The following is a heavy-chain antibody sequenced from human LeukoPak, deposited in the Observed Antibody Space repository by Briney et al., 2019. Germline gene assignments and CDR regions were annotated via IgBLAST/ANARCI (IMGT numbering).Heavy chain of an antibody. CDR1: GCSFSASTYY. D-gene: IGHD1-1*01. CDR3: ACRTGNRRRGY. J-gene: IGHJ4*02. CDR2: IYYSGSN. Sequence: SETLSLTCTASGCSFSASTYYWGWIPQPPGKGLDWIGSIYYSGSNYSNSSLKSRVTFSVDTSRNLFFLRLSSVTAATTAAYYFACRTGNRRRGYWGQGTLVTFSS. V-gene: IGHV4-39*01.